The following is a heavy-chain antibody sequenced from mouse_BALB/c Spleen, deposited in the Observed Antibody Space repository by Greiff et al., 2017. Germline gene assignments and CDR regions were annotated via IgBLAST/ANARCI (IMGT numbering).Heavy chain of an antibody. CDR2: INPSTGYT. V-gene: IGHV1-7*01. CDR3: ARREFLDY. CDR1: GYTFTSYW. Sequence: QVQLQQSGAELAKPGASVKMSCKASGYTFTSYWMHWVKQRPGQGLEWIGYINPSTGYTEYNQKFKDKATLTAVKSSSTAYMQLSSLTSEDSAVYYCARREFLDYWGQGTTLTVSS. J-gene: IGHJ2*01.